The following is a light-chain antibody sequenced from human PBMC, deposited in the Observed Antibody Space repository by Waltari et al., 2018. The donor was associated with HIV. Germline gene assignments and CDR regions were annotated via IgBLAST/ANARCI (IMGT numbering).Light chain of an antibody. J-gene: IGLJ1*01. CDR1: RSYLFGYNY. V-gene: IGLV2-14*01. CDR2: EVS. CDR3: CSHTTTSTTYV. Sequence: QSALTQPASVSGSPGPSITISCTGTRSYLFGYNYVSWYHKHPDNAPKLIIYEVSNRPSGVSNRFSGSKSGYTASLTISGLQAEDEADYYCCSHTTTSTTYVFGTGTKVTVL.